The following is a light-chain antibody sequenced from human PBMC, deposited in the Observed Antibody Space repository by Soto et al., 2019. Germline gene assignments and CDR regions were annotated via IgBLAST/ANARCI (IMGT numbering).Light chain of an antibody. Sequence: DIQMTQSPSSLSASVGDRVTITCRASQSISNYLNWYQQKPGKAPKFLIYAASRLQSGVPSRFSGSGSGTDFTLTISSLQPEDFATYYCQQSYSMPRTFGQGTKVEIK. CDR3: QQSYSMPRT. J-gene: IGKJ1*01. V-gene: IGKV1-39*01. CDR1: QSISNY. CDR2: AAS.